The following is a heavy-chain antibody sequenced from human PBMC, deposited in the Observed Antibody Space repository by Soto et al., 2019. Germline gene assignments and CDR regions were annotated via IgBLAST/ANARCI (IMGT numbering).Heavy chain of an antibody. CDR3: ATTIIVILAPASGGTSFDY. CDR2: ISYDGSNK. D-gene: IGHD3-22*01. CDR1: GFTFISYA. J-gene: IGHJ4*02. Sequence: GGSLRLSCAASGFTFISYAMHWARQAPGKGLEWVAVISYDGSNKYYADSVKGRFTISRDNSKNTLYLQMNSLRAEDTAVYYCATTIIVILAPASGGTSFDYWGQGTLVTVSS. V-gene: IGHV3-30-3*01.